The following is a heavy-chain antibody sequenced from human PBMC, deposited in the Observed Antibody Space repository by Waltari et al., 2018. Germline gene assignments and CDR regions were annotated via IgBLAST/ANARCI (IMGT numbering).Heavy chain of an antibody. Sequence: EVQLVESGGGLVQPGGSLRLSCAASGFTCSSYSMTWVRRAPGRGLEWVSSISSSGNTIDYADAVKGRFTISRDNAKNSLYLQMNSLRAEDTAVYYCARGRGYSYGYTDYWGQGTLVTVSS. CDR3: ARGRGYSYGYTDY. CDR1: GFTCSSYS. V-gene: IGHV3-48*01. J-gene: IGHJ4*02. D-gene: IGHD5-18*01. CDR2: ISSSGNTI.